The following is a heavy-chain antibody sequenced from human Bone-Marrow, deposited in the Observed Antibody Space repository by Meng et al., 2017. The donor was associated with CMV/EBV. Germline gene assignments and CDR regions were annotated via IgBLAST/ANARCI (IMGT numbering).Heavy chain of an antibody. CDR1: GFTFHHYE. Sequence: GESLKISCSASGFTFHHYEMNWVRQAPGKGLEWVSHISSIGSTIHYADSVKGRFTISRDNAKNSLYLQMDSLRVEDSGVYYCTRERAEDGYNPWGYYYGMAVWGQGTTGTVS. CDR3: TRERAEDGYNPWGYYYGMAV. V-gene: IGHV3-48*03. D-gene: IGHD5-24*01. J-gene: IGHJ6*02. CDR2: ISSIGSTI.